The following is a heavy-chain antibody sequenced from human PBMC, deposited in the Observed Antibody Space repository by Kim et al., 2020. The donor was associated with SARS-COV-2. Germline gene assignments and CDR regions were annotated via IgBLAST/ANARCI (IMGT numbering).Heavy chain of an antibody. CDR3: ARHSGYSNYGPTKEGYYYYYGMDV. CDR2: IYPGDSDT. Sequence: GESLKISCKGSGYSFTSYWIGWVRQMPGKGLEWMGIIYPGDSDTRYSPSFQGQVTISADKSISTAYLQWSSLKASDTAMYYCARHSGYSNYGPTKEGYYYYYGMDVWGQGTTVTVSS. CDR1: GYSFTSYW. J-gene: IGHJ6*02. D-gene: IGHD4-4*01. V-gene: IGHV5-51*01.